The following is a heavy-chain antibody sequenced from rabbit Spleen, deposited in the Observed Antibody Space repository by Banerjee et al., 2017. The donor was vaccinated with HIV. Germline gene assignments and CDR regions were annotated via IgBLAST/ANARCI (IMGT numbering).Heavy chain of an antibody. CDR1: GLDFSSSYW. CDR2: IYVGSGGGT. Sequence: QEQLVEYGGDLVQPEGSLTLTCKASGLDFSSSYWICWVRQAPGKGLEWIACIYVGSGGGTKYASWAKGRFTISKSSSTVDLKMTSLRAADTATYFCARDKELDIWGYEFNLWGQGTLVTVS. J-gene: IGHJ4*01. D-gene: IGHD3-1*01. CDR3: ARDKELDIWGYEFNL. V-gene: IGHV1S45*01.